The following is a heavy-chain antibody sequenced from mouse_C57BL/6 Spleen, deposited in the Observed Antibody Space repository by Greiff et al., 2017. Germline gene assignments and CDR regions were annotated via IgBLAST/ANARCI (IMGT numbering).Heavy chain of an antibody. CDR3: ARHEGAYYSGSCYFDY. Sequence: QVQLKESGAELVKPGASVKLSCKASGYTFTEYTIHWVKQRSGQGLEWIGWFYPGSGSIKYNEKFKDKATLTAAKSSSTVYMELSRLTSEDSAVYICARHEGAYYSGSCYFDYWGQGTTLTVSS. V-gene: IGHV1-62-2*01. D-gene: IGHD1-1*01. J-gene: IGHJ2*01. CDR2: FYPGSGSI. CDR1: GYTFTEYT.